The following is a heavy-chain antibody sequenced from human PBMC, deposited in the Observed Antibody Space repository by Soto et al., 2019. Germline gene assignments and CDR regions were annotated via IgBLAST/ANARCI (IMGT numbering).Heavy chain of an antibody. V-gene: IGHV4-30-4*01. CDR1: GDSINDGDYH. D-gene: IGHD1-1*01. CDR3: ARGVQLRGRFDL. Sequence: QVQLQESGPGLVKPSQTLSLTCTVSGDSINDGDYHWNWIRQAPGKGLEWIGYIYYSGSTYSNPSLKSRLSLSKDTSKNQFSLKLSSVTAADSAVYYCARGVQLRGRFDLWGQGTLVTVSS. CDR2: IYYSGST. J-gene: IGHJ5*02.